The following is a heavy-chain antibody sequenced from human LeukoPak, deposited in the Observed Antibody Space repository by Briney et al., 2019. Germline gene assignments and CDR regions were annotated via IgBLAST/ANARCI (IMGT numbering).Heavy chain of an antibody. CDR1: GDTFTGYY. D-gene: IGHD3-22*01. CDR3: ARASFNYYDSSGYPYYFDY. CDR2: ISAYNGNT. J-gene: IGHJ4*02. V-gene: IGHV1-18*04. Sequence: ASVKVSCKASGDTFTGYYVHWVRQAPGQGLEWMGWISAYNGNTNYAQKLQGRVTMTTDTSTSTAYTELRSLRSDDTAVYYCARASFNYYDSSGYPYYFDYWGQGTLVTVSS.